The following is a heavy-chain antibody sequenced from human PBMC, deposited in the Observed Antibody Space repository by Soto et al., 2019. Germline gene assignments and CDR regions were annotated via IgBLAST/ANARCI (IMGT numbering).Heavy chain of an antibody. CDR2: FIPFFNTA. Sequence: QVQLVQSGAAVKRPGSSLKVSCKTSGDTFNNYAIHWVRQAHGQGLEWMGGFIPFFNTANYTQKFQDRVTITADEATSTTYMELGGLRSEDTAVYYCARLRRMGFNGLPGSLDQWGQGTLVTVSS. D-gene: IGHD3-10*01. J-gene: IGHJ4*02. CDR1: GDTFNNYA. V-gene: IGHV1-69*01. CDR3: ARLRRMGFNGLPGSLDQ.